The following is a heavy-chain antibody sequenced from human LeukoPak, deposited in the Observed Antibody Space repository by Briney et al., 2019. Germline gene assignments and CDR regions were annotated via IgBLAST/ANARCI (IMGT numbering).Heavy chain of an antibody. V-gene: IGHV4-4*07. CDR1: GGSISSYY. CDR3: ARETWNYDILTGYYPPFDY. D-gene: IGHD3-9*01. CDR2: IYTSGST. Sequence: SETLSLTCTVSGGSISSYYWSWIRQPAGKGLEWIGRIYTSGSTNYNPSLKSRVTMSVDTSKNQFSLKLSSVTPEDTAVYYCARETWNYDILTGYYPPFDYWGQGTLVTVSS. J-gene: IGHJ4*02.